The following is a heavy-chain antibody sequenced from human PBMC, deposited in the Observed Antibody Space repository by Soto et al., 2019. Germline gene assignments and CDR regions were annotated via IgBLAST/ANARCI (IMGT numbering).Heavy chain of an antibody. J-gene: IGHJ4*02. Sequence: EVQLVESGGGLVQPGRSLRLSCAASGFTFDDYAMHWVRQAPGKGLEWVSGISWNSGSIGYADSVKGRFTISRDNAKNSLYLQMNSLRSEDTDLYYCAKDMGYDLSPLGYFDYWGQGTLVTVSS. CDR3: AKDMGYDLSPLGYFDY. CDR2: ISWNSGSI. V-gene: IGHV3-9*01. CDR1: GFTFDDYA. D-gene: IGHD5-12*01.